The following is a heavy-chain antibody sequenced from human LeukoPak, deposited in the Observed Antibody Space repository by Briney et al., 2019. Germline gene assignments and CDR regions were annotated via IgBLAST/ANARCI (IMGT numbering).Heavy chain of an antibody. CDR3: ARDVYPKTYDY. J-gene: IGHJ4*02. CDR1: GFTFSSYG. CDR2: IWYDGSNK. V-gene: IGHV3-33*01. Sequence: GGSLRLSCAASGFTFSSYGMHWVRQAPGKGLEWVAVIWYDGSNKYYADSVKGRFTISRDNSKNTLYLRMNSLRAEDTAVYYCARDVYPKTYDYWGQGTLVTVSS. D-gene: IGHD5/OR15-5a*01.